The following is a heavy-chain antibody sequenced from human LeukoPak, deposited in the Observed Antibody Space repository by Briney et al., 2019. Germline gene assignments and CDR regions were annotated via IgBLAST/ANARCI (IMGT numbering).Heavy chain of an antibody. D-gene: IGHD6-13*01. Sequence: GASVIVSCTASGYPFTSYRISWVRHAPGQRLDWIGWISAYNGNTIYAQKLQGRVTMTTDTSTSTAYMELRSLRSDDTAVYYCARDHLPGGAAAGTYWGQGTLVTVSS. CDR1: GYPFTSYR. J-gene: IGHJ4*02. CDR3: ARDHLPGGAAAGTY. CDR2: ISAYNGNT. V-gene: IGHV1-18*01.